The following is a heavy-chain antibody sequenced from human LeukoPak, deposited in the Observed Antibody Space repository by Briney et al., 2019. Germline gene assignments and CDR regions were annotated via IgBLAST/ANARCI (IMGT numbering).Heavy chain of an antibody. Sequence: GGSLRLSCAASRFTFSSYAMSWVRQAPGKGLEWVSAISGSGGTTYDADSVKGRFTISRDNSKNILYLQMNSLRAEDTAVYYCARGGRYYYDTSGYYTYWGQGTLVTVSS. CDR1: RFTFSSYA. J-gene: IGHJ4*02. CDR3: ARGGRYYYDTSGYYTY. V-gene: IGHV3-23*01. CDR2: ISGSGGTT. D-gene: IGHD3-22*01.